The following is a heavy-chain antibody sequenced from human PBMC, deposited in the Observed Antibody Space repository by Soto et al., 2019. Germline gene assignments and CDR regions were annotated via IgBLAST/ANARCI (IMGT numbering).Heavy chain of an antibody. V-gene: IGHV4-59*01. D-gene: IGHD3-10*01. J-gene: IGHJ4*02. CDR1: GGSISSYY. Sequence: QVQLQESGPGLVRPSETLSLTCTVSGGSISSYYWSWIRQPPGEGLEWIGYIYYSGTTSYNPSLNSRVTLSVDTSKNQFSLKVNSVTAADTAVYYCAIESYYGSGATVVAYWGQGTLVTVSS. CDR3: AIESYYGSGATVVAY. CDR2: IYYSGTT.